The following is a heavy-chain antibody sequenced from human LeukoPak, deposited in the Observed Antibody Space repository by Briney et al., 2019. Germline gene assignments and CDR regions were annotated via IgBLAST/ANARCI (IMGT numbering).Heavy chain of an antibody. Sequence: GSLRLSCAASGFTFSSYWMHWVRQAPGKRLVWVSRINSDGSSTSYADSVKGRFTISRDNAKNTLYLQMNSLRAEDTAVYYCARERGLWLIAARRNWFDPWGQGTLVTVSS. D-gene: IGHD6-6*01. CDR3: ARERGLWLIAARRNWFDP. CDR2: INSDGSST. CDR1: GFTFSSYW. J-gene: IGHJ5*02. V-gene: IGHV3-74*01.